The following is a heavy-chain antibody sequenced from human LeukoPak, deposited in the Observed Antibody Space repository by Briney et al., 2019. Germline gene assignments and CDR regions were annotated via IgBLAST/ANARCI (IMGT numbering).Heavy chain of an antibody. CDR2: INPNGGGA. Sequence: ASVKVSCKASGYTFTGYYIHWVRQAPGQGLEWMGWINPNGGGANYAQKFQGRVTMTRDTSISTAYMELSRLRSDDTAVYYCARDSGSSTFDYWGQGTLVTVSS. V-gene: IGHV1-2*02. D-gene: IGHD1-26*01. CDR1: GYTFTGYY. CDR3: ARDSGSSTFDY. J-gene: IGHJ4*02.